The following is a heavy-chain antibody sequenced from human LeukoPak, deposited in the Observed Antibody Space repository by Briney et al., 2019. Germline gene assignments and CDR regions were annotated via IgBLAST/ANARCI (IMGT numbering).Heavy chain of an antibody. Sequence: GGSLRLSCAASGFTFSSYSMNWVRQAPGKGLEWVSYISSSSSTIYYADSVKGRFTISRDNDKNSLYLQMNSLRAEDTAVYYCVRDGRSGWHFDHWGQGTRVTVSS. CDR1: GFTFSSYS. CDR2: ISSSSSTI. CDR3: VRDGRSGWHFDH. J-gene: IGHJ4*02. D-gene: IGHD6-19*01. V-gene: IGHV3-48*04.